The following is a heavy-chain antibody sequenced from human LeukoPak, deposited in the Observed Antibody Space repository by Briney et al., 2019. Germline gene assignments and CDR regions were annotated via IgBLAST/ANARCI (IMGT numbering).Heavy chain of an antibody. D-gene: IGHD3-10*01. J-gene: IGHJ4*02. V-gene: IGHV1-46*01. CDR2: INPSGGST. CDR1: GYTFTSYY. CDR3: ARDPAPPLVLPMYYFDY. Sequence: GASVKVSCMASGYTFTSYYMHWVRQAPGQGLEWMGIINPSGGSTSYAQKFQGRVTMTRDTSTSTVYMELSSLRSEDTAVYYCARDPAPPLVLPMYYFDYWGQGTLVTVSS.